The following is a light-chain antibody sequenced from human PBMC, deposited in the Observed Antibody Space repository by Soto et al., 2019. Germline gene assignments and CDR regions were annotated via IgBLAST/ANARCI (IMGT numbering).Light chain of an antibody. Sequence: SYELTQPPSVSVSPGQTASITCSGDTLGDKYACWYQQKPGQSPVLGIYQDSKRPSGIPERFSGSNSGNTATLTISGTQAMEEADYYCQAWDSSTAPYVFGTGTKVTVL. CDR2: QDS. J-gene: IGLJ1*01. CDR1: TLGDKY. CDR3: QAWDSSTAPYV. V-gene: IGLV3-1*01.